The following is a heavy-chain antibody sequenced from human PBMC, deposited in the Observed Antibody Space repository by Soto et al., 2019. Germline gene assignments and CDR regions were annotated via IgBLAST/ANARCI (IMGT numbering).Heavy chain of an antibody. D-gene: IGHD3-16*01. J-gene: IGHJ4*02. Sequence: PSQTLSLTCVVSGASISSGDYARNFVPKPPGKGLEWLGYIYNNGGSYYNTSLKSRVTISLDRSQSHFSLRLNSETAADTALYYSAGGDKNYGYYFDHWGQGTVVTVSS. CDR1: GASISSGDYA. CDR2: IYNNGGS. CDR3: AGGDKNYGYYFDH. V-gene: IGHV4-30-2*01.